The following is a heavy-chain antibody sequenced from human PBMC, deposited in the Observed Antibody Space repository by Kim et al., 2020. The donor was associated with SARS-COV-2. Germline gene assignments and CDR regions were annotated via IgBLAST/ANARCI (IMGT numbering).Heavy chain of an antibody. CDR2: IYYSGST. J-gene: IGHJ2*01. CDR3: TRGTSCGGLWFNL. Sequence: SETLSLTCTVSGGSISSYYWSWIRQPPGKGLEWIGYIYYSGSTNYNPSLKSRVTISVDTSKNQFSLKLSSVTAADTAVYYCTRGTSCGGLWFNLGGRGT. CDR1: GGSISSYY. V-gene: IGHV4-59*01. D-gene: IGHD2-2*01.